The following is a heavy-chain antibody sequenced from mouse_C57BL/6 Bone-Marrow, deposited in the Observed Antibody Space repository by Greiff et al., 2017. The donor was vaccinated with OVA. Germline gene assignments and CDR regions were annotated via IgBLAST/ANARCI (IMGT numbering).Heavy chain of an antibody. V-gene: IGHV1-55*01. CDR3: ARRDWYFDV. Sequence: QMQLKQPGAELVKPGASVKMSCKASGYTFTSYWITWVKQRPGQGLEWIGDIYPGSGSTNYNEKFKSKATLTVDTSSSTAYMQLSSLTSEESAVYDCARRDWYFDVWGTGTTVTVSS. J-gene: IGHJ1*03. CDR1: GYTFTSYW. CDR2: IYPGSGST.